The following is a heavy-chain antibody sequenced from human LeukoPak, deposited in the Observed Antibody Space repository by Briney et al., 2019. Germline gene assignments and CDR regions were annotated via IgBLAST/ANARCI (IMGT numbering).Heavy chain of an antibody. J-gene: IGHJ4*02. D-gene: IGHD1-20*01. CDR3: AKDRVSNWNPLGN. CDR2: ISGSGGST. Sequence: GGSLRLSCAASGFTFSSYAMSWVSQAPGKGLEWASAISGSGGSTYYADSVKGRFTISRDNSKNTLYLQMNSLRAEDTAVYYCAKDRVSNWNPLGNWGQGTLVTVSS. V-gene: IGHV3-23*01. CDR1: GFTFSSYA.